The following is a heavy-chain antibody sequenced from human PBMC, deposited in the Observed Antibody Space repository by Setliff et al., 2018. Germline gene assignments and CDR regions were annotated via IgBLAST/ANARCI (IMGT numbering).Heavy chain of an antibody. V-gene: IGHV4-34*01. CDR1: GGSFSGYY. J-gene: IGHJ5*02. D-gene: IGHD2-2*01. CDR2: IYYSGST. Sequence: LSLTCAVYGGSFSGYYWGWIRQPPGKGLEWIGSIYYSGSTYYNPSLKSRVTISVDTSKNQFSLKLSSVTAADTAVYYCARGVYCSSTSCSPGLNWFDPWGQGTLVTVSS. CDR3: ARGVYCSSTSCSPGLNWFDP.